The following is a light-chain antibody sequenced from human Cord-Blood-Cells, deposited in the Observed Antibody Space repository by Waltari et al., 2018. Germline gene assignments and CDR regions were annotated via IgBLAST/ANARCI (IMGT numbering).Light chain of an antibody. CDR2: AAS. V-gene: IGKV1-39*01. J-gene: IGKJ2*01. Sequence: DIQMTQSPSSLSASVGDRVTITCRASQSISSYLNWYQQKPGKAPKLLLYAASSLQSGVPSRFNGSGSGTDFTLTISSLQPEDFATYYCQQSYSTPYTFGQGTKLEIK. CDR3: QQSYSTPYT. CDR1: QSISSY.